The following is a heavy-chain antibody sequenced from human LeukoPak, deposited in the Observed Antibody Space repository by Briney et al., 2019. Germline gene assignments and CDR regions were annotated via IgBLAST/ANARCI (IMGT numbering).Heavy chain of an antibody. CDR1: DGSFTGYY. CDR3: ARGRDVKYYDYDWGKDRYSHVFDM. J-gene: IGHJ3*02. Sequence: SETLSLTCAVYDGSFTGYYWSWIRQSPQKGLEWIGGINHNTVTNYNPSLKSRVIISLDTARNQFSLKLSSVSAADTALYYCARGRDVKYYDYDWGKDRYSHVFDMWGRGTTVIVSS. CDR2: INHNTVT. V-gene: IGHV4-34*01. D-gene: IGHD3-16*02.